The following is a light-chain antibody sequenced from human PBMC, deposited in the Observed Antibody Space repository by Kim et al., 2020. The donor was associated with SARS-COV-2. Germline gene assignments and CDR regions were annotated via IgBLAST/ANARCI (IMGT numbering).Light chain of an antibody. Sequence: SYELTQPPSVSVAPGKTARITCGGNNIGSKSVHWYQQKPGQAPVLVIYYDSDRPSGIPERFSGSNSGNTATLTISRVEAGDEADYYCQVWDSSSAHVVLGGGTQLTVL. CDR3: QVWDSSSAHVV. V-gene: IGLV3-21*04. CDR1: NIGSKS. CDR2: YDS. J-gene: IGLJ2*01.